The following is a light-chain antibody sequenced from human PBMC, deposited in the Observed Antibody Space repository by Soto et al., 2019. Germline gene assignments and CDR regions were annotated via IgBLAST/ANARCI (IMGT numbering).Light chain of an antibody. Sequence: EVVLTQSPGTLSLSPGERATLSCRASQSLYNNYLAWYQQRPGQAPRVLIYAASSRAAGIPDRFSGRGSGTDFTLPISRLEPEDFAVYYCHQYGTGPWTLGQGTKVEIK. CDR1: QSLYNNY. J-gene: IGKJ1*01. CDR2: AAS. CDR3: HQYGTGPWT. V-gene: IGKV3-20*01.